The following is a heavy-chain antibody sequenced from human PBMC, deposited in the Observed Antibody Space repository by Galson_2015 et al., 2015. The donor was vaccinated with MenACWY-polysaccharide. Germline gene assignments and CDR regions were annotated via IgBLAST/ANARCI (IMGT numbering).Heavy chain of an antibody. CDR2: ISGSGFSI. J-gene: IGHJ6*02. CDR1: EITSNTYA. CDR3: AKNTSQAAGSAPYYYGLDV. Sequence: SLRLSCAVSEITSNTYAMTWVRQAPGKGLEWVATISGSGFSIHHADSVKGRFTISRDNSKNTVFLLMTNLKAADTAVYYCAKNTSQAAGSAPYYYGLDVWGLGTTVTVSS. V-gene: IGHV3-23*01. D-gene: IGHD6-13*01.